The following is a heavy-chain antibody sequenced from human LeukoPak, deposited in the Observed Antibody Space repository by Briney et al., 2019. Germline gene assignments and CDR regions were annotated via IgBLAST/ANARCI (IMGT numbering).Heavy chain of an antibody. D-gene: IGHD3-22*01. CDR1: GGSISSSSYY. CDR3: ARGLVGDSSGYYPVY. J-gene: IGHJ4*02. Sequence: PSETLSLTCTVSGGSISSSSYYWGWIRQPPGKGLEWIGSIYYSGSTYYNPSLKSRVTISVDTSKNQFSLKLSSVTAADTAVYYCARGLVGDSSGYYPVYWGQGTLVTVSS. V-gene: IGHV4-39*01. CDR2: IYYSGST.